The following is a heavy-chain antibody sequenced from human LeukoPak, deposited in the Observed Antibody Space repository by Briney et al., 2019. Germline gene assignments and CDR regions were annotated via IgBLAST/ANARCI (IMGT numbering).Heavy chain of an antibody. J-gene: IGHJ3*02. CDR1: GFTFSSYS. Sequence: PGGSLRLSCAASGFTFSSYSMNWVRQAPGKGLVWVSSISSSSSYIYYADSVKGRFTISRDNAKNSLYLQMNSLRAEDTAVYYCARERYSSGCCHALDIWGQGTMVTVSS. D-gene: IGHD6-19*01. V-gene: IGHV3-21*01. CDR2: ISSSSSYI. CDR3: ARERYSSGCCHALDI.